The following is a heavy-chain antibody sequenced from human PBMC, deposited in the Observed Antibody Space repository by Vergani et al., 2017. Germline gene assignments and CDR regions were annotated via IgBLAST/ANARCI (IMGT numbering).Heavy chain of an antibody. D-gene: IGHD2-21*02. CDR2: ISSSGSTI. Sequence: EVQLVESGGGLVKPGGSLRLSCAASGFTFSSYSMSWIRQAPGKGLEWVSYISSSGSTIYYADSVKGRFTISRDNAKNSLYLQMNSLRAEDTAVYYCARAYCGGDCYSYYFDYWGQGTLVTVSS. CDR1: GFTFSSYS. CDR3: ARAYCGGDCYSYYFDY. J-gene: IGHJ4*02. V-gene: IGHV3-21*05.